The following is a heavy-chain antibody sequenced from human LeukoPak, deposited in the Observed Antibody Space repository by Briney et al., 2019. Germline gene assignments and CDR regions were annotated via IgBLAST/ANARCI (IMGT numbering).Heavy chain of an antibody. CDR1: GFTFSSYA. Sequence: PGGSLRLSCAASGFTFSSYAMSWVRQAPGKGLEWVSAISGSGGSTYYADSVKGRFTISRDNSKNTLYLQMNSLRAEDTAVYYCAKDKAIAAAGTQPFDYWGQGTLVTVSS. CDR3: AKDKAIAAAGTQPFDY. CDR2: ISGSGGST. V-gene: IGHV3-23*01. D-gene: IGHD6-13*01. J-gene: IGHJ4*02.